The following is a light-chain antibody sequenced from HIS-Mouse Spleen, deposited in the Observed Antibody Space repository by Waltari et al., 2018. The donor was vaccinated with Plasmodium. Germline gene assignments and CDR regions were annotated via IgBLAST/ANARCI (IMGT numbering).Light chain of an antibody. Sequence: SYELTQPPSVSVSPGQTARITCSGDALPKKYAYWYQQKSGHAPVLGIYEDSKRPSGMPEGFSGSSSGTMATLTISGAQVEDEADYYCYSTDSSGNHRVFGGGTKLTVL. CDR3: YSTDSSGNHRV. V-gene: IGLV3-10*01. J-gene: IGLJ3*02. CDR2: EDS. CDR1: ALPKKY.